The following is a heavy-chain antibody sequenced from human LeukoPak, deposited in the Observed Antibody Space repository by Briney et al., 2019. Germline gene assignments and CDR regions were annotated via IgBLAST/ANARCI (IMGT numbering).Heavy chain of an antibody. CDR2: IYTSGST. J-gene: IGHJ4*02. CDR1: GGSISSGSYY. CDR3: ARGLPGRTLDY. Sequence: SETLSLTCTVSGGSISSGSYYWSWIRQPAGKGLEWIGRIYTSGSTHYNPSLKSRVTISVDTSKNQFSLKLSSVTAADTAVYYCARGLPGRTLDYWGQGTLVTVSS. V-gene: IGHV4-61*02. D-gene: IGHD5-18*01.